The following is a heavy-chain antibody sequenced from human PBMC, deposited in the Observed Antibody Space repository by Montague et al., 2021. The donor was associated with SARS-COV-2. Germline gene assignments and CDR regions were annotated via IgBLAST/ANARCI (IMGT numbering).Heavy chain of an antibody. CDR1: GGSISSSSYY. J-gene: IGHJ4*02. Sequence: SETLSLTCTVSGGSISSSSYYWGWIRQPPGKGLEWIGSIYYSGSTYYNPSLKSRVTISVDTSKNQFSLKLSSVTAADTAVYYCARYSSGWRVGGIDYWGRGTLVTVSS. CDR3: ARYSSGWRVGGIDY. D-gene: IGHD6-19*01. CDR2: IYYSGST. V-gene: IGHV4-39*01.